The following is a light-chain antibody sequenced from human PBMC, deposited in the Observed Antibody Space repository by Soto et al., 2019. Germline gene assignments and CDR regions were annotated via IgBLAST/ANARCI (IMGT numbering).Light chain of an antibody. J-gene: IGKJ5*01. Sequence: EILLTQSPSTLALSPGERATLSCRASQSVSRYLAWYQQKPGQAPRLLIYDASNRATGIPARFSGSGSGTDYTLTISSLEPEDFAVYYCQQRSSWPTTFGQGTRLEIK. V-gene: IGKV3-11*01. CDR1: QSVSRY. CDR3: QQRSSWPTT. CDR2: DAS.